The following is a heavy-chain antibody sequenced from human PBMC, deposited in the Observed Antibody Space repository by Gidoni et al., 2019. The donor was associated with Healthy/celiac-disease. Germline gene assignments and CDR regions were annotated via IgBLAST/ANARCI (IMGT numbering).Heavy chain of an antibody. CDR1: GGSISSGSYY. V-gene: IGHV4-61*02. Sequence: QVQLQESGPGLVKPSQTLSLTCTVSGGSISSGSYYWSWIRQPAGKGLEWIGRIYTSGSTNYNPSLKSRVTISVVTSKNQFSLKLSSVTAADTAVYYCARALMQTVTLDAFDIWGQGTMVTVSS. J-gene: IGHJ3*02. CDR3: ARALMQTVTLDAFDI. D-gene: IGHD4-17*01. CDR2: IYTSGST.